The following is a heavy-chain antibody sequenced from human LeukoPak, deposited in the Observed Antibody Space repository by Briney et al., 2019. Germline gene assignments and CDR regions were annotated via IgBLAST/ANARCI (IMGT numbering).Heavy chain of an antibody. CDR1: GFTFSKYN. J-gene: IGHJ4*01. V-gene: IGHV3-48*01. Sequence: GGSLRLSCAASGFTFSKYNMNWVRQAPGKGLEWISCVSSSSTAISYVDSVKGRFTISRDNAKNSLYLQMTSLRAEDTAVYYCTRGGYSTAGDYWGHGALVTVSS. CDR2: VSSSSTAI. CDR3: TRGGYSTAGDY. D-gene: IGHD2-21*01.